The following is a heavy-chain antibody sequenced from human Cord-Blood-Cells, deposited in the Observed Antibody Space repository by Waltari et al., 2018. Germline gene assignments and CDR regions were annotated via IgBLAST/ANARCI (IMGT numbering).Heavy chain of an antibody. Sequence: QVTLRESGPALVKPTQTLTLTCTFSGFSLSTSGLGVSWIRQPPGKALEWLALIDWDDDKYYSTSLKTRLTISKDTSKNQVVLTITNMDPVDTATYYCARNYGGNSYFDYWGEGTLVTVSS. CDR2: IDWDDDK. V-gene: IGHV2-70*01. J-gene: IGHJ4*02. D-gene: IGHD4-17*01. CDR1: GFSLSTSGLG. CDR3: ARNYGGNSYFDY.